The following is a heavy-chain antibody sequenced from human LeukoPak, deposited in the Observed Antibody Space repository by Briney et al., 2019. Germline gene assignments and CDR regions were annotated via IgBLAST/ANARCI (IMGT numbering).Heavy chain of an antibody. D-gene: IGHD3-22*01. Sequence: GASVKVSCKASGYTFTSYDINWVRQATGQGLEWMGWMNPNSGNSAYAQKFQGRVTITRNASISTAYMELSSLRSEDTALYYSARGYYDSSGYLDAFDMWGERTMVTVSS. CDR1: GYTFTSYD. J-gene: IGHJ3*02. V-gene: IGHV1-8*01. CDR2: MNPNSGNS. CDR3: ARGYYDSSGYLDAFDM.